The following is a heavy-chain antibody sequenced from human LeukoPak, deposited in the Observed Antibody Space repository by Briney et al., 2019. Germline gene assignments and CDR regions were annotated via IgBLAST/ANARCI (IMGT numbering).Heavy chain of an antibody. CDR1: GGTFSSYA. J-gene: IGHJ3*02. CDR2: IIPIFGTA. D-gene: IGHD3-10*01. Sequence: SVKVSCKASGGTFSSYAISWVRQAPGQGLEWMGGIIPIFGTANYAQKFQGRVTITTDESTSTAYMELSSLRSEDTAVYYCATTNNFIGSGSYYSDAFDIWGQGTMVTVSS. V-gene: IGHV1-69*05. CDR3: ATTNNFIGSGSYYSDAFDI.